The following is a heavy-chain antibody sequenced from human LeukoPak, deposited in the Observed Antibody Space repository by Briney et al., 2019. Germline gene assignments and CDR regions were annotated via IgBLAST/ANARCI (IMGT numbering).Heavy chain of an antibody. Sequence: SETLSLTCTVSGGSISSRSSYWGWIRQPPGKGLEWVGNIFYSGSTYYNPSLKSRVTISVDTSKNQFSLKLSSVTAADTAVYYCARPYDSSGYYYLWGQGTLVTVSS. V-gene: IGHV4-39*01. CDR2: IFYSGST. D-gene: IGHD3-22*01. J-gene: IGHJ5*02. CDR3: ARPYDSSGYYYL. CDR1: GGSISSRSSY.